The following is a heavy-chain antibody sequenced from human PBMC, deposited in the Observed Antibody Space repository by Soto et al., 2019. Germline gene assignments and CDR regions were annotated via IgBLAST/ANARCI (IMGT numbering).Heavy chain of an antibody. CDR1: GGSFSGYY. Sequence: PSETLSLTCAVYGGSFSGYYWSWIRQPPGKGLEWIGEINHSGSTNYNPSLKSRVTISVDTPKNQFSLKLSSVTAADTAVYYCARGAFRAVVPAATINWFDPWGQGTLVTVSS. D-gene: IGHD2-2*01. J-gene: IGHJ5*02. CDR3: ARGAFRAVVPAATINWFDP. CDR2: INHSGST. V-gene: IGHV4-34*01.